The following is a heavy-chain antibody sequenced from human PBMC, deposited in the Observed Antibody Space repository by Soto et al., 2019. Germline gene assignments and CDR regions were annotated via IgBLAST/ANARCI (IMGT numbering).Heavy chain of an antibody. CDR1: GLSICSYY. D-gene: IGHD4-17*01. Sequence: SETLSLTCTVPGLSICSYYWSWTRQPPGKGLEWIGYIYYSGSTNYNPSLKSRVTISVDTSKNQFSLKLSSVTAADTAVYYCARASTVVTDVWGQGTTVT. CDR3: ARASTVVTDV. CDR2: IYYSGST. V-gene: IGHV4-59*08. J-gene: IGHJ6*02.